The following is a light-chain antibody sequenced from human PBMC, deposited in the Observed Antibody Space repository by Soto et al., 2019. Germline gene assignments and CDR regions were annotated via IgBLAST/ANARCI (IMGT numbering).Light chain of an antibody. J-gene: IGLJ3*02. CDR2: GNS. CDR1: SSNIGAGYD. CDR3: QSYDSSLSGWGV. Sequence: QSVLTQPPSVSGAPGQRVTISCTGSSSNIGAGYDVHWYQQLPGTAPKLLIYGNSNRPSGVPDRFSGSKFGTSASLAITGLQAEDEADYYCQSYDSSLSGWGVFGGGTKLTVL. V-gene: IGLV1-40*01.